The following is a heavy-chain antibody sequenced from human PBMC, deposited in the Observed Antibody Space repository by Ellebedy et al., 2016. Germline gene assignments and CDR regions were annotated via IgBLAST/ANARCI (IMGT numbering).Heavy chain of an antibody. D-gene: IGHD4-17*01. Sequence: ASVKVSCKASGYTFTSYGITWVRQAPGQGLEWMGWISAHNDHTNYAQKLQGRVTMTTESSTSTAYMELRSLRSDDTAVYYCARLENYGDYSFDYWGQGTLVTVSS. CDR2: ISAHNDHT. CDR1: GYTFTSYG. V-gene: IGHV1-18*01. J-gene: IGHJ4*02. CDR3: ARLENYGDYSFDY.